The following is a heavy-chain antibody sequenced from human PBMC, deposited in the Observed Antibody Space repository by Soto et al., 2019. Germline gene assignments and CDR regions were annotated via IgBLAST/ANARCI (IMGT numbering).Heavy chain of an antibody. CDR1: GYTFTSYG. D-gene: IGHD2-15*01. J-gene: IGHJ3*02. Sequence: QVQLVQSGAEVKNPGASVKVSCKASGYTFTSYGISWVRQAPGQGLEWMGWISAYNGNTNYARKLQGRVTMTTDTSTSTADMELRSLRSDDTAVYYCARVPIENYWSGGSCYSVAGAFDIWGQGTMVTVSS. CDR2: ISAYNGNT. V-gene: IGHV1-18*01. CDR3: ARVPIENYWSGGSCYSVAGAFDI.